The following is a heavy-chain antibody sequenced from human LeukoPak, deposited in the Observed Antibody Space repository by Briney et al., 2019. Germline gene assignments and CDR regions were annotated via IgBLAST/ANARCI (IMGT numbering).Heavy chain of an antibody. CDR2: IYTGGTT. CDR3: ARDPNSAL. CDR1: GGSINNYY. J-gene: IGHJ4*02. V-gene: IGHV4-4*07. D-gene: IGHD4-23*01. Sequence: SETLSLTCIVSGGSINNYYWSWIRQPAGKGLEWIGRIYTGGTTNYNPSLKSRVTISFDTSKNQFSLRLSSVTAADTAVYYCARDPNSALWGQGTLVTVSS.